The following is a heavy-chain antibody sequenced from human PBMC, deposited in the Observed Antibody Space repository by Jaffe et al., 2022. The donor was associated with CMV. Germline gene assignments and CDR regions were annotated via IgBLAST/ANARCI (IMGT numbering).Heavy chain of an antibody. CDR1: GLTFTTFI. D-gene: IGHD2-15*01. V-gene: IGHV3-21*06. Sequence: EVHLLESGGGLVTPGGSLRLSCEASGLTFTTFIVNWVRQAPGKGPEWVSSISHSSNYRYYADSVKGRFFISRDNAKNSVYLQMDSLRADDTAVYYCVRGRQSCNKATCHPTWFDPWGQGTLVTVSS. CDR3: VRGRQSCNKATCHPTWFDP. J-gene: IGHJ5*02. CDR2: ISHSSNYR.